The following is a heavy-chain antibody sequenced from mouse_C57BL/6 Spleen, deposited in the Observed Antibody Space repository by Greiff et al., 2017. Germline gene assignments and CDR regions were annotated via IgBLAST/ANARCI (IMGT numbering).Heavy chain of an antibody. V-gene: IGHV5-17*01. CDR2: ISSGSSTI. CDR1: GFTFSDYG. J-gene: IGHJ1*03. D-gene: IGHD1-1*01. CDR3: ARGYYYGSRGDWYFDV. Sequence: EVMLVESGGGLVKPGGSLKLSCAASGFTFSDYGMHWVRQAPEKGLEWVAYISSGSSTIYYADTVKGRFTISRDNAKNTLFLQMTSLRSEDTSMYYWARGYYYGSRGDWYFDVWGTGTTVTVSS.